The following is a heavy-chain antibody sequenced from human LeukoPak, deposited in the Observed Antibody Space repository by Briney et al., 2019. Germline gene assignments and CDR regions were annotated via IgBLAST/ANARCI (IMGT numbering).Heavy chain of an antibody. J-gene: IGHJ1*01. Sequence: PSETLSLTCAVYGGSFSGYYWSWIRQPPGKGLEWIGEINHSGSTNYNPSLKSRVTISVDTSKNQFSLKLSSVTAADTAVYYCAREPPQYSSSQYFQHWGQGTLVTVSS. CDR3: AREPPQYSSSQYFQH. CDR2: INHSGST. D-gene: IGHD6-13*01. V-gene: IGHV4-34*01. CDR1: GGSFSGYY.